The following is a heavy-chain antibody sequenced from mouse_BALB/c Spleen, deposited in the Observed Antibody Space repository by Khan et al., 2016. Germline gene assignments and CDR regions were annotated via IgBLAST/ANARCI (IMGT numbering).Heavy chain of an antibody. CDR1: GYIFRNYG. CDR3: ARGGYNYLFDY. CDR2: ININTGEP. V-gene: IGHV9-3*02. Sequence: QIQLVQSGPELKKPGETVNISCKSTGYIFRNYGMNWVKQAPGKGLKWMGWININTGEPTYAEEFKGRFVFSLESSASTAHLQINNLKNEDTAIYFCARGGYNYLFDYWGQGTTLTVSS. J-gene: IGHJ2*01. D-gene: IGHD1-3*01.